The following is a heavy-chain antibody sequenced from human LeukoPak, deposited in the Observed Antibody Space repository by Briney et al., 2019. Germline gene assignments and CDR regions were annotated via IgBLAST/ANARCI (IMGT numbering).Heavy chain of an antibody. CDR1: GFTFSSYS. V-gene: IGHV3-21*04. CDR3: AREAVAANAFDY. CDR2: ISSSSTYI. J-gene: IGHJ4*02. Sequence: PGGSLRLSCAASGFTFSSYSMNWVRQTPGKGLEWVSFISSSSTYIYYADSVKGRFTISRDTSRNTLYLQMNSLRVEDTAVYYCAREAVAANAFDYWGQGTLVTVSS. D-gene: IGHD6-19*01.